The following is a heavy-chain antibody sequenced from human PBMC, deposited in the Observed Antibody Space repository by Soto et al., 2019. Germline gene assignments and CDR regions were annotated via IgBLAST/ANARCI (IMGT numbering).Heavy chain of an antibody. D-gene: IGHD2-21*01. J-gene: IGHJ6*02. CDR2: ISPYNGKT. CDR1: GYTFTSYG. Sequence: ASVKVSCKASGYTFTSYGISWVRQAPGKGLEWMGGISPYNGKTNYAQKLQGRVTMTEDTSTDTAYMELSSLRSEDTAVYYCATSYHIVVPLDVWGQGTTVTVSS. CDR3: ATSYHIVVPLDV. V-gene: IGHV1-18*01.